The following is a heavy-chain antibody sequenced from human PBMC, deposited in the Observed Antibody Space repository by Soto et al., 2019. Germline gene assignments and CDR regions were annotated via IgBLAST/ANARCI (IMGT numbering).Heavy chain of an antibody. Sequence: QVQLVQSGAEAKKPGSSVKVSCKTSGGTFSSYAISWVRQAPGQGLEWMGGIVPLFRTTNYAQKFQGRVTIPADTSTYKVYMALSGLRSGDTAVYYCARGGYSSTWSNLLDRSGLDVWGQGTTVTVSS. V-gene: IGHV1-69*06. CDR2: IVPLFRTT. D-gene: IGHD6-13*01. J-gene: IGHJ6*02. CDR3: ARGGYSSTWSNLLDRSGLDV. CDR1: GGTFSSYA.